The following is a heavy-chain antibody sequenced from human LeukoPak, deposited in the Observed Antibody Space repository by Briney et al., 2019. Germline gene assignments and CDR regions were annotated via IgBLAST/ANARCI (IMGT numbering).Heavy chain of an antibody. D-gene: IGHD6-13*01. CDR2: MNPNSGNT. CDR3: ARVKGGSWPDS. Sequence: ASVKVSCKASGYTFATYDINWVRQATGQELEWMGWMNPNSGNTGYAQKFQGRVTMTRNASMSTAYMELSSLKSEDTAVYYCARVKGGSWPDSWGQGTLVTVSS. V-gene: IGHV1-8*01. J-gene: IGHJ4*02. CDR1: GYTFATYD.